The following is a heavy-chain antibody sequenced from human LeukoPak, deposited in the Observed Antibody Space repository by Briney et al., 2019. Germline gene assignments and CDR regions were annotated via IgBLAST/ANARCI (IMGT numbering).Heavy chain of an antibody. Sequence: GGSLRLSCAASGFTVSSNYMSWVRQAPGKGLEWVSVIYSGGSTYYADSVKGRFTISRDSSKNTLYLQMNSLRAEDTAVYYCARGTLEQWLAFDCWGQGTLVTVSS. V-gene: IGHV3-53*01. CDR2: IYSGGST. CDR1: GFTVSSNY. J-gene: IGHJ4*02. D-gene: IGHD6-19*01. CDR3: ARGTLEQWLAFDC.